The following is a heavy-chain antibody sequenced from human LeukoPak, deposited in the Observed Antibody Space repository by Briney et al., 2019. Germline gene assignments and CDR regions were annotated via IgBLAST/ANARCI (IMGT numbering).Heavy chain of an antibody. J-gene: IGHJ6*03. CDR1: GFTFNNYW. D-gene: IGHD4-11*01. CDR3: TRVEETATTAAIIRKYSYYYYYMDV. CDR2: IKQDGSEK. V-gene: IGHV3-7*01. Sequence: GGSLRLSCAASGFTFNNYWMSWVRQAPGKGLEWVANIKQDGSEKHYVDSVKGRFTISRDNAKNSLYLQMSSLRAEDTAVYYCTRVEETATTAAIIRKYSYYYYYMDVWGKGNTVTVSS.